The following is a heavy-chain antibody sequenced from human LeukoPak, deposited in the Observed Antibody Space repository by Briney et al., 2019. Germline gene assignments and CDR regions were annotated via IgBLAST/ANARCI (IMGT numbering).Heavy chain of an antibody. Sequence: PSETLSLTCTVSGVSMRNHYWSWIRQPPGKGLEWIGEINHSGSTNYNPSLKSRVTISVDTSKNQFSLKLSSVTAADTAVYYCARGAAAGFSIDAFDIWGQGTMVTVSS. J-gene: IGHJ3*02. CDR1: GVSMRNHY. CDR3: ARGAAAGFSIDAFDI. D-gene: IGHD6-13*01. V-gene: IGHV4-34*01. CDR2: INHSGST.